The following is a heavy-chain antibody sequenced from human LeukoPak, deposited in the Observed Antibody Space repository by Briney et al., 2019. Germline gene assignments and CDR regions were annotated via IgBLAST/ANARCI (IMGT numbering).Heavy chain of an antibody. CDR1: GYTFTGYF. Sequence: ASVEVSCKASGYTFTGYFLHWVRQAPGQGLEWMGRMNPNTGGTVYAQKFQDRVTMTRDTSISTAYMELSRLTSDDTAVYFCVRDLVTVTTPYFDCWGQGVLVTVPS. CDR2: MNPNTGGT. CDR3: VRDLVTVTTPYFDC. V-gene: IGHV1-2*02. D-gene: IGHD4-17*01. J-gene: IGHJ4*02.